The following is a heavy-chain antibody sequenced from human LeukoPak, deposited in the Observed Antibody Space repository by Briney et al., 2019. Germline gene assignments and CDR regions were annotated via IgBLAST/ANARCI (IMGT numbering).Heavy chain of an antibody. CDR3: ARYRGDYVSLPSPFDF. CDR1: GYRFTDYW. Sequence: GESLKISCKGSGYRFTDYWIGWVRQMPGEGLEWMGIISPDDSDTRYSPSFQGQVTISADESISTAYLQWSSLKASDTAMYYCARYRGDYVSLPSPFDFWGQGTLVTVSS. J-gene: IGHJ4*02. V-gene: IGHV5-51*01. CDR2: ISPDDSDT. D-gene: IGHD4-17*01.